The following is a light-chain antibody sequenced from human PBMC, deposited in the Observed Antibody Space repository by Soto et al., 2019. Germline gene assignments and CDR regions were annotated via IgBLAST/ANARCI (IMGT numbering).Light chain of an antibody. CDR2: EVS. Sequence: QSALTQPASVSGSPGQSITISCTGTSSDVGDYNSVSWYQQYPGKAPRLMIYEVSYRPSGVSNRFSGSKSGNTASLTISGLQPEDEADYYCSSYTTRITLVVFGGGTKVTVL. J-gene: IGLJ2*01. CDR3: SSYTTRITLVV. V-gene: IGLV2-14*01. CDR1: SSDVGDYNS.